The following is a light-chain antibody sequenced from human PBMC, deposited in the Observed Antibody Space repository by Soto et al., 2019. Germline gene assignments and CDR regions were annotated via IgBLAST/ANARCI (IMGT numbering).Light chain of an antibody. CDR3: QQYNSYSWT. J-gene: IGKJ1*01. CDR1: QSISSW. V-gene: IGKV1-5*03. Sequence: DIQMTQSPSTLSASVGDRVTITCRASQSISSWLAWYQQKPGKAPKLLIYKASSLESGVPSRFSGSGSRTEFTLTISSLQPDDFATYYCQQYNSYSWTCGQGTKVEIK. CDR2: KAS.